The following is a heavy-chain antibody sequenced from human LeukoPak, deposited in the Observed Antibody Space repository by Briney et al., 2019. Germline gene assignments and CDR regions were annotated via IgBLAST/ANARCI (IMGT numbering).Heavy chain of an antibody. CDR1: GFTFSSYA. Sequence: GGSLRLSCAASGFTFSSYAMSWVRQAPGKGLQWVSAISGGGGSTYYADSVKGRFTRSRDNSKNTLYLQMNSLRADDTAVYNCAKRRYSSGWAFDYWGQGTLVTVSS. V-gene: IGHV3-23*01. CDR2: ISGGGGST. J-gene: IGHJ4*02. D-gene: IGHD6-19*01. CDR3: AKRRYSSGWAFDY.